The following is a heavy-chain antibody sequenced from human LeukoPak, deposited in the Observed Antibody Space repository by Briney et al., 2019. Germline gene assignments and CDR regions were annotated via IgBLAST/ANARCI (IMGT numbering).Heavy chain of an antibody. D-gene: IGHD2-2*01. CDR3: ARGVGYCSSTSCSPFDY. CDR2: INPNSGGT. CDR1: GYTFTSYG. V-gene: IGHV1-2*02. J-gene: IGHJ4*02. Sequence: ASVKVSCKASGYTFTSYGISWVRQAPGQGLEWMGWINPNSGGTNYAQKFQGRVTMTRDTSISTAYMELSRLRSDDTAVYYCARGVGYCSSTSCSPFDYWGQGTLVTVSS.